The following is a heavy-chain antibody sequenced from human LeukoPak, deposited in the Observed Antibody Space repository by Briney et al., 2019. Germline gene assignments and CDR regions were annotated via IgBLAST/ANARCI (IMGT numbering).Heavy chain of an antibody. CDR3: ARKEDCSSTSCSYYFDY. V-gene: IGHV4-34*01. J-gene: IGHJ4*02. CDR2: INHSGST. Sequence: SETLSLTCAVYGGSFSGYYWSWIRQPSGKGLEWIGEINHSGSTNYNPSLKSRVTISVDTSKNQFSLKLSSVTAADTAVYYCARKEDCSSTSCSYYFDYWGQGTLVTVSS. D-gene: IGHD2-2*01. CDR1: GGSFSGYY.